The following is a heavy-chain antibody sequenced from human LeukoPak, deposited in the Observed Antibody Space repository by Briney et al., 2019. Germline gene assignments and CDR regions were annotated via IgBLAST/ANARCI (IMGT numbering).Heavy chain of an antibody. J-gene: IGHJ5*02. V-gene: IGHV1-18*01. CDR2: LSVYNGNT. D-gene: IGHD2-15*01. CDR1: GYTFTSYG. CDR3: ARYDWIVDKWLDP. Sequence: ASVTVSCKSSGYTFTSYGISWVRQARGQGLEWMGWLSVYNGNTKYAEKLQGSVTITADRSTSTAYMELRSLRFDDTAVYYCARYDWIVDKWLDPWGQGTLVTVSS.